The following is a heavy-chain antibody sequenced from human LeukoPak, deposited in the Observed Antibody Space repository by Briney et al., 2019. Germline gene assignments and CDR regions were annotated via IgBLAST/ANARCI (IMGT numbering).Heavy chain of an antibody. CDR2: INHSGSS. D-gene: IGHD2-15*01. CDR3: ARGSPYQK. Sequence: PDTLSLTCTVSGGSLSSSSYYWGWIRQPPGKGLEYIASINHSGSSYYNPSLKSRVTISVDTSKNQFSLKLNSVTAADTAVYYCARGSPYQKWGQGTLVTVSS. J-gene: IGHJ4*02. CDR1: GGSLSSSSYY. V-gene: IGHV4-39*01.